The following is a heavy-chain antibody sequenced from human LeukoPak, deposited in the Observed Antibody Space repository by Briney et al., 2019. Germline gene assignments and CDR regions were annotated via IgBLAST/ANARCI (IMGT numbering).Heavy chain of an antibody. CDR1: GYTFTSYG. CDR3: ARNIVVVPAAISYHYYGMDV. V-gene: IGHV1-18*01. CDR2: ISAYNGNT. J-gene: IGHJ6*02. D-gene: IGHD2-2*01. Sequence: ASAKVSCKASGYTFTSYGISWVRQAPGQGLEWMGWISAYNGNTNYAQKLQGRVTMTTDTSTSTAYMELRSLRSDDTAVYYCARNIVVVPAAISYHYYGMDVWGQGTTVTVSS.